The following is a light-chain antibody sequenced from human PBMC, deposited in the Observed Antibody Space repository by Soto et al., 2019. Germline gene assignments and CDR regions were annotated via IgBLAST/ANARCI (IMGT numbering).Light chain of an antibody. V-gene: IGLV3-1*01. J-gene: IGLJ2*01. Sequence: SYELTQSPSVSVSPGQTVTITCSGDGLGETYACWYQQKPGQSPVLVIYQDDQRPSGIPERFSGSNSGNTATLTISGTQAMDGANYFCQAWDSTTVLFGGGTKLTVL. CDR3: QAWDSTTVL. CDR2: QDD. CDR1: GLGETY.